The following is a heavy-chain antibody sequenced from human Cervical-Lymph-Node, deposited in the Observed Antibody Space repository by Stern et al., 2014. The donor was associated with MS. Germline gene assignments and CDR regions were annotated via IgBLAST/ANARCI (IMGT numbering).Heavy chain of an antibody. D-gene: IGHD2-21*01. CDR3: ARRGGTIATFHAYYFYGLDV. V-gene: IGHV4-38-2*02. CDR2: IYRSGSI. J-gene: IGHJ6*02. Sequence: QVQLQESGPGLVKPSETLSLTCRVSGYSIDSGFYWDWIRQPPGKGLEWIGTIYRSGSIYHNPSLQSRVTISVDTSMNAFSLKVTSVTAADTAVYYCARRGGTIATFHAYYFYGLDVWGQGTTVTVSS. CDR1: GYSIDSGFY.